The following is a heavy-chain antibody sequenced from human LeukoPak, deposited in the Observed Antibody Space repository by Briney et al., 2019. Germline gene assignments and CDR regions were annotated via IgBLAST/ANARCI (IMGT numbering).Heavy chain of an antibody. CDR2: ISSSSSYI. V-gene: IGHV3-21*01. D-gene: IGHD3-22*01. J-gene: IGHJ4*02. Sequence: GGSLRLSCAASGFTFSSYSMNWVRQAPGKGLEWVSSISSSSSYIYYADSVKGRFTISRDNAKNSLYLQMNSLRAEDTAVYYCARDLSPRITMIVVVGQGPLFDYWGQGTLVTVSS. CDR1: GFTFSSYS. CDR3: ARDLSPRITMIVVVGQGPLFDY.